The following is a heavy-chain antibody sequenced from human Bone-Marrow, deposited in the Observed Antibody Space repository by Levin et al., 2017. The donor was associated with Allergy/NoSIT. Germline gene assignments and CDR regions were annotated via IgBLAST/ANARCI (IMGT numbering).Heavy chain of an antibody. CDR1: GFSLSTYGVG. CDR3: AHRVLRNTDWNGGAFDL. CDR2: VYWDNDK. D-gene: IGHD1-1*01. V-gene: IGHV2-5*02. J-gene: IGHJ4*02. Sequence: SGPTLVKPTQTLTLTCTFSGFSLSTYGVGVGWIRQPPGEALEWLALVYWDNDKRYSPSLKARLTITKDTSKNQVVFTVTNMDPVDTATYFWAHRVLRNTDWNGGAFDLWGQGILVTVSS.